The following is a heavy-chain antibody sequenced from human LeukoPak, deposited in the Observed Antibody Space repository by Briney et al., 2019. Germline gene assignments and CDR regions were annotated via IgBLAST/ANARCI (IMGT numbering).Heavy chain of an antibody. Sequence: SETLSLTCTVSDDSLKSYFWTWIRQSPGKGMEWIGYVFYSGSTSYNPSLRSRLTMSVDTSKSQFSLNLNSVTTADTAMYYCARGTRRHYDGSGYYYGEFDSWGQGILVTVSS. CDR2: VFYSGST. V-gene: IGHV4-59*01. CDR1: DDSLKSYF. D-gene: IGHD3-22*01. CDR3: ARGTRRHYDGSGYYYGEFDS. J-gene: IGHJ4*02.